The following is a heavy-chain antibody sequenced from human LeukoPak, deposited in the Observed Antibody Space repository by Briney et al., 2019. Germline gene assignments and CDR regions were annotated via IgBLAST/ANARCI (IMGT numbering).Heavy chain of an antibody. CDR2: IFYTGST. CDR3: ARHQSYGDYALDY. V-gene: IGHV4-59*08. J-gene: IGHJ4*02. D-gene: IGHD4-17*01. CDR1: GASISGYY. Sequence: SETLSLTCAVSGASISGYYWSWIRQPPGKRLEFIGYIFYTGSTIYNPSLKGRVTMSVDTSKNQFSLKLNSVTAADTAVYYCARHQSYGDYALDYWGQGTLVTVSS.